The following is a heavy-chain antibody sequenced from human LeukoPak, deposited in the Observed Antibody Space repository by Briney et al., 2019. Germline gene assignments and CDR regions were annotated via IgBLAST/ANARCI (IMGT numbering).Heavy chain of an antibody. D-gene: IGHD1-1*01. V-gene: IGHV3-30*18. J-gene: IGHJ6*03. CDR1: GFTFSSYS. CDR2: ISYDGSNK. CDR3: AKDPFLDRPYYYYMDV. Sequence: GGSLRLSCAASGFTFSSYSMNWVRQAPGKGLEWVAVISYDGSNKYYADSVKGRFTISRDNSKNTLYLQMNSLRAEDTAVYYCAKDPFLDRPYYYYMDVWGKGTTVTVSS.